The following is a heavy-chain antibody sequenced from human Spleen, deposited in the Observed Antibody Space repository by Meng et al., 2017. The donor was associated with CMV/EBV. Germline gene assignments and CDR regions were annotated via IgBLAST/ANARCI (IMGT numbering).Heavy chain of an antibody. Sequence: GGSLRLSCAASGFTFSSYAMHWVRQAPGKGLEWVSYISGTSTNTFYADSVKGRFTISRDNAKNTLYLQMNSLRAEDTAVYYCARGALEPEDDWGQGTLVTVSS. J-gene: IGHJ4*02. V-gene: IGHV3-48*04. D-gene: IGHD1-1*01. CDR2: ISGTSTNT. CDR1: GFTFSSYA. CDR3: ARGALEPEDD.